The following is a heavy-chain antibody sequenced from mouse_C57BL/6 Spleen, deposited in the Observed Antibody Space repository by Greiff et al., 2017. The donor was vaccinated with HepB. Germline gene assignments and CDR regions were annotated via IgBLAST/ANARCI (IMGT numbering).Heavy chain of an antibody. D-gene: IGHD2-5*01. Sequence: VQLQQSGAELVKPGASVKISCKASGYAFSSYWMNWVKQRPGKGLEWIGQIYPGDGDTKYNGKFKGKATLTADKSSSTAYMQLSSLTSEDSAVYFCARRGYSKPSWYFDVWGTGTTVTVSS. CDR1: GYAFSSYW. CDR3: ARRGYSKPSWYFDV. V-gene: IGHV1-80*01. J-gene: IGHJ1*03. CDR2: IYPGDGDT.